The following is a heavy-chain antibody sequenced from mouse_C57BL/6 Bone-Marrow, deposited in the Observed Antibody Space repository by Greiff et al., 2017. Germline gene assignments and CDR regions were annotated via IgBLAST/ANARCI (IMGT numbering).Heavy chain of an antibody. CDR3: AREIGKDWYFDV. CDR1: GYAFSSSW. D-gene: IGHD3-1*01. J-gene: IGHJ1*03. V-gene: IGHV1-82*01. CDR2: IYPGDGDT. Sequence: VQLQQSGPELVKPGASVKISCKASGYAFSSSWMNWVKQRPGKGLEWIGRIYPGDGDTNYNGKFTGKATLTADKASSTAYMQLSSLTSEDSAVYFCAREIGKDWYFDVWGTGTTVTVSS.